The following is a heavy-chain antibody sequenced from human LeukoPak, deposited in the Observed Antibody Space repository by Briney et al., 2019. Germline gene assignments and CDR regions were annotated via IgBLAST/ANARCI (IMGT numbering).Heavy chain of an antibody. CDR3: ARDWADSGSDY. D-gene: IGHD5-12*01. CDR2: IWYDGSKQ. V-gene: IGHV3-33*01. Sequence: GGSLRFSCAASGFTFSSFGIHWVRQAPGKGLEWVALIWYDGSKQYYADSVKGRFTISRDNSKSTVYLQMNSLRAEDTAVYFCARDWADSGSDYWGQGTLVIVSS. J-gene: IGHJ4*02. CDR1: GFTFSSFG.